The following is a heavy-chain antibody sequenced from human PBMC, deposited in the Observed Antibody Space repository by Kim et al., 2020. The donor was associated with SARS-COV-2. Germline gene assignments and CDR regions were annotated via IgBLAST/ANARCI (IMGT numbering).Heavy chain of an antibody. Sequence: YYADSVKGRLPISRDNAKNSLYLQMNSLRAEDTAVYYCARENGDYGSFDYWGQGTLVTVSS. D-gene: IGHD4-17*01. CDR3: ARENGDYGSFDY. V-gene: IGHV3-11*01. J-gene: IGHJ4*02.